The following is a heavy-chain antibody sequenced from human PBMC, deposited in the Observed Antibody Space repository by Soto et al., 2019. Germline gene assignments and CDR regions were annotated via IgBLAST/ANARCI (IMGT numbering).Heavy chain of an antibody. V-gene: IGHV3-30*18. Sequence: QVQLVESGGGVVQPGRSLRLSCAASGFTFSTYGIHWVRQAPGKGLEWVAVISYDGSNKYYADSVKGRFTISRDNSKNTLYLQMNSLRAEDTAVYYCAKNTGRDHYYYYGMDVWGQGTTVTVSS. CDR2: ISYDGSNK. D-gene: IGHD3-10*01. CDR1: GFTFSTYG. CDR3: AKNTGRDHYYYYGMDV. J-gene: IGHJ6*02.